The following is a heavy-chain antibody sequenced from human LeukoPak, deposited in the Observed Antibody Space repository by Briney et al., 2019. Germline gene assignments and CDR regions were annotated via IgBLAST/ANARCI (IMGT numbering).Heavy chain of an antibody. D-gene: IGHD1-26*01. CDR2: ISYDGSNK. J-gene: IGHJ4*02. V-gene: IGHV3-30*18. CDR1: GFTFSSYG. CDR3: AKEEIVGATGY. Sequence: GGSLRLSCAASGFTFSSYGMHWVRQAPGKGLEWVAVISYDGSNKYYADSVKGRFSISRDNSKNTLYLQMNSLRAGDTAVYYCAKEEIVGATGYWGQGTLVTVSS.